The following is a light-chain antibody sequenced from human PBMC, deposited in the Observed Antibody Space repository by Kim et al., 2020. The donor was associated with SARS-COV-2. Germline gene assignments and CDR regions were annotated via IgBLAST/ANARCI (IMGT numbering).Light chain of an antibody. Sequence: PGERATLYCRASHSVSSSLVWNQQKPGQAPRPLIYDASNRAIGVPARFSGSGSGTDFTLTISSLEPEDFAVYYCQHRDNWPPFGQGTKVDIK. J-gene: IGKJ1*01. CDR1: HSVSSS. CDR3: QHRDNWPP. CDR2: DAS. V-gene: IGKV3-11*01.